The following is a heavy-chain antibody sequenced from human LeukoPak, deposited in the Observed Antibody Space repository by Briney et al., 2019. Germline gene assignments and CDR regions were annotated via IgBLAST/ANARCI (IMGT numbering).Heavy chain of an antibody. V-gene: IGHV3-23*01. CDR1: GFTFSSNA. Sequence: PAQSLTLSCAASGFTFSSNAMSWVRQAPGKWLDWDSAISGSGGSTYYEDSVKGRFTISRDNSRNTLYLQMTSLRAEDRVLYYCEKGVRRSSDYSSPVDYWGEGTLVTVSS. CDR2: ISGSGGST. D-gene: IGHD3-22*01. CDR3: EKGVRRSSDYSSPVDY. J-gene: IGHJ4*02.